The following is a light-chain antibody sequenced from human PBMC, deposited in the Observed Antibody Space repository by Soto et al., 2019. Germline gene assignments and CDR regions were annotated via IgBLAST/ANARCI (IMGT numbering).Light chain of an antibody. V-gene: IGKV1-5*03. CDR2: NAS. Sequence: DIQMTQSPSTLSASVGDRVTITCRASQSISSWLAWYQQKAGKAPKLLIYNASTLESGVPSRFSGSGSGTEFTLTISSLQPDDFATYYCQQYNSYPCTFGQGTKLEIK. CDR1: QSISSW. CDR3: QQYNSYPCT. J-gene: IGKJ2*02.